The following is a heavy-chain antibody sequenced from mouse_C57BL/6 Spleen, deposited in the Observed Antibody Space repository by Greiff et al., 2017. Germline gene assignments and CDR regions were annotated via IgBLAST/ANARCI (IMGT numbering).Heavy chain of an antibody. Sequence: ESGPGLVKPSQSLSLTCSVTGYSITSGYYWNWIRQFPGNKLEWMGYISYDGSNNYNPSLKNRISITRDTSKNQFFLKLNSVTTEDTATYYCASSNWDVFYFDYWGQGTTLTVSS. CDR3: ASSNWDVFYFDY. CDR1: GYSITSGYY. J-gene: IGHJ2*01. V-gene: IGHV3-6*01. CDR2: ISYDGSN. D-gene: IGHD4-1*01.